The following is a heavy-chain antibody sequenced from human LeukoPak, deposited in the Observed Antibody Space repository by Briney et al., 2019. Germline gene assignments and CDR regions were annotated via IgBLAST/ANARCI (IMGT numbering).Heavy chain of an antibody. CDR1: GGSISSYY. J-gene: IGHJ4*02. V-gene: IGHV4-34*01. Sequence: SETLSLTCTVSGGSISSYYWSWIRQPPGKGLEWIGEINHSGSTNYNPSLKSRVTISVDTSKNQFSLKLSSVTAADTAVYYCARGGPRVRVRGVITYFDYWGQGTLVTVSS. CDR3: ARGGPRVRVRGVITYFDY. CDR2: INHSGST. D-gene: IGHD3-10*01.